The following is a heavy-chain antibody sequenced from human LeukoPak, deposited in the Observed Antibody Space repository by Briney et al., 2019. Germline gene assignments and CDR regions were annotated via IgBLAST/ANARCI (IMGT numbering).Heavy chain of an antibody. D-gene: IGHD6-13*01. CDR2: INPNSGGT. CDR3: ARDRGLDIAAAGKFRHYYYYMDV. Sequence: GASVKVSCKASGYTFTCYYMHWVRQAPGQGLEWMGLINPNSGGTNYAQKFQGRVTVTRDTSISTAYMELSRLRSDDTAVYYCARDRGLDIAAAGKFRHYYYYMDVWGKGTTVTVSS. CDR1: GYTFTCYY. J-gene: IGHJ6*03. V-gene: IGHV1-2*02.